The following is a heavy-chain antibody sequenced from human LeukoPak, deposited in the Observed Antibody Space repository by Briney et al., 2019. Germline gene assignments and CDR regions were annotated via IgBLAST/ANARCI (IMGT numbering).Heavy chain of an antibody. J-gene: IGHJ6*03. CDR1: GGSFSGYY. CDR3: ARGYSGYDPNNYYYYYYMDV. D-gene: IGHD5-12*01. Sequence: PSETLSLTCAVYGGSFSGYYWSWIRQPPGKGLEWIGEINHSGSTNYNPSLKSRVTISVDTSKNQFSLKLSSVTAADTAVYYCARGYSGYDPNNYYYYYYMDVWGKGTTVTVSS. CDR2: INHSGST. V-gene: IGHV4-34*01.